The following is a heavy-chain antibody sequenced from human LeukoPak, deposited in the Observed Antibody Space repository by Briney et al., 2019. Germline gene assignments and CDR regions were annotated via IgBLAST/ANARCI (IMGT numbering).Heavy chain of an antibody. Sequence: GGSLRLSCAASGFSFNSAAMTWVRQAPGKGLEWVSLVSSSGASTYYADSVKGRFTISRDNSKDTLYLQMNSLRAEDTAIYYCAKDIQGSYWGQGTLVTVSS. CDR1: GFSFNSAA. J-gene: IGHJ4*02. CDR3: AKDIQGSY. CDR2: VSSSGAST. V-gene: IGHV3-23*01. D-gene: IGHD2-21*01.